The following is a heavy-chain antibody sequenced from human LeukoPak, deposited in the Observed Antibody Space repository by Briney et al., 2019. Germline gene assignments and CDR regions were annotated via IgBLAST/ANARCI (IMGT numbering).Heavy chain of an antibody. J-gene: IGHJ4*02. D-gene: IGHD6-13*01. V-gene: IGHV3-33*06. CDR2: IWYYGSNK. Sequence: SGGSLRLSWAASGFTFSSYGMHGVRQAPGKGLEWVAAIWYYGSNKYYADSVKGRFTISRDNSKITLHMQMNSLRAEDTAVFYCAKDSSRDYYYFDYWGQGTLVTVSS. CDR3: AKDSSRDYYYFDY. CDR1: GFTFSSYG.